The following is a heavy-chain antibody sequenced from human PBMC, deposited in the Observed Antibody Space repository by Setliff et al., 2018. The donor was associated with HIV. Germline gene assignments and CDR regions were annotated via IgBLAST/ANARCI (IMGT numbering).Heavy chain of an antibody. CDR1: GGSISSSIYY. CDR3: ARLRGSSTWYTGNWFDP. Sequence: SETLSLTCTVSGGSISSSIYYWGRIRQPPGKGLEWIGNIFYSGSTYYNPSLKSRVTISVDTSKNQFSLRLSSVTAADTAVYYCARLRGSSTWYTGNWFDPWGQGTLVTVSS. J-gene: IGHJ5*02. V-gene: IGHV4-39*01. CDR2: IFYSGST. D-gene: IGHD6-13*01.